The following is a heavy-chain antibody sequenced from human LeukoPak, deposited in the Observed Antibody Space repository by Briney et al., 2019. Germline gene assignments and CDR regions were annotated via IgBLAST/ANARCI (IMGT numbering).Heavy chain of an antibody. V-gene: IGHV1-69*04. CDR2: IIPILGIA. D-gene: IGHD5-18*01. Sequence: ASVKVSCKASGGTFSSYAISWVRQAPGQGLGWMGRIIPILGIANYAQKFQGRVTITADKSTSTAYMELSSLRSEDTAVYYCARDAGGDTAMVDYWGQGTLVTVSS. J-gene: IGHJ4*02. CDR3: ARDAGGDTAMVDY. CDR1: GGTFSSYA.